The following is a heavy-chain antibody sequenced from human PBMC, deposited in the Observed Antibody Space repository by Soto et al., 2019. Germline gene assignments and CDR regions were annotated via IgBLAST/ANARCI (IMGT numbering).Heavy chain of an antibody. CDR1: GGSFLGHS. J-gene: IGHJ6*02. D-gene: IGHD5-18*01. V-gene: IGHV4-34*01. CDR3: AGGARNVDTAMVRVGAVYGINYYGMDV. CDR2: INHSGST. Sequence: PSDPLSLTCAVSGGSFLGHSSSWIPQSPGKGLEWFGEINHSGSTNYNQSDKYRLNISVDTSENQFALKLSSVTAADTAVYYGAGGARNVDTAMVRVGAVYGINYYGMDVWGQRTTVTVSS.